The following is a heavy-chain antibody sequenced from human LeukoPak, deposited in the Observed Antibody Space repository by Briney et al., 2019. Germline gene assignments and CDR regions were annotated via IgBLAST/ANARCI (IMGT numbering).Heavy chain of an antibody. Sequence: SETLSLTCTVSGGSIISNGYYWGWIRQPPRKGLEWIWTIYYSGTTYYNASLKSRVTVSVDTSKKYFSLNLSSVSAADTAVYYCARHPAIAAPGAWFDPWGQGILVTVSS. D-gene: IGHD6-13*01. CDR1: GGSIISNGYY. CDR2: IYYSGTT. V-gene: IGHV4-39*01. J-gene: IGHJ5*02. CDR3: ARHPAIAAPGAWFDP.